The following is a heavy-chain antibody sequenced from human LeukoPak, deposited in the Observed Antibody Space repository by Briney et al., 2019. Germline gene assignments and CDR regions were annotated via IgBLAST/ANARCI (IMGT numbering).Heavy chain of an antibody. Sequence: SLRLSCAASGFTFSSYAMHWVRQAPGKGLEWVAVISYDGSNKYYADSVKGRFTISRDNSKNTLYLQMNSLRAEDTAVYYCARSIAARSYFDYWGQGTLVTASS. D-gene: IGHD6-6*01. CDR1: GFTFSSYA. J-gene: IGHJ4*02. CDR3: ARSIAARSYFDY. CDR2: ISYDGSNK. V-gene: IGHV3-30*04.